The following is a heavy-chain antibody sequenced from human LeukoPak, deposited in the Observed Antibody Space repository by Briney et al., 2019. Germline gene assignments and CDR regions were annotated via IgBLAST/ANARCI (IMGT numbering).Heavy chain of an antibody. Sequence: GGSLRLSCAASGFTFSSYAMSWVRQAPGKGLEWVSAISGSGGSTHYADSVKGRFTISRDNSKNTLYLQMNSLRAEDTAVYYCAKARLMTTVVRGPFDYWGQGTLVTVSS. J-gene: IGHJ4*02. CDR2: ISGSGGST. D-gene: IGHD4-23*01. CDR1: GFTFSSYA. V-gene: IGHV3-23*01. CDR3: AKARLMTTVVRGPFDY.